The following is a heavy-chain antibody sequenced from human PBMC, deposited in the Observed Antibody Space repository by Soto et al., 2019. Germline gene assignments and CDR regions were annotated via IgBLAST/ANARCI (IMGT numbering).Heavy chain of an antibody. CDR3: AKSGVRGSRSYCTDGVCSGFYFDN. J-gene: IGHJ4*02. CDR1: GFTFNTYA. Sequence: GGSLRLSCAASGFTFNTYAMSWVRQAPGKGLEWVVSAMSGSGGSTYYADSVRGRFTVSRDNSRNSLYLQMNSLRPEDTAVYYCAKSGVRGSRSYCTDGVCSGFYFDNWGQGTLVTVSS. V-gene: IGHV3-23*01. CDR2: MSGSGGST. D-gene: IGHD2-8*01.